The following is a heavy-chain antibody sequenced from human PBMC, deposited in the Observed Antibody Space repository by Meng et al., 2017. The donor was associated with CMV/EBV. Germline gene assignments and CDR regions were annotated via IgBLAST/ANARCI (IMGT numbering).Heavy chain of an antibody. CDR1: GFTFSSYS. D-gene: IGHD3-10*01. Sequence: GESLKISCAASGFTFSSYSMNWVRQAPGKGLEWVSSISSSSSYIYYADSVKGRFTTSRDNAKNSLYLQMNSLRAEDTAVYYCASLRGWFDYWGQGTLVTVSS. J-gene: IGHJ4*02. CDR3: ASLRGWFDY. CDR2: ISSSSSYI. V-gene: IGHV3-21*01.